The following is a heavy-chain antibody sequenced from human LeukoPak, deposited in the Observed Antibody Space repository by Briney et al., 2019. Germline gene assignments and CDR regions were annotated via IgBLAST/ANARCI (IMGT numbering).Heavy chain of an antibody. J-gene: IGHJ4*02. Sequence: GGSLRLSCAASGFTVSSNYMSWVRQAPGKGLEWVSGINWNGGSTGYADSVKGRFTISRDNAKNSLYLQMNSLRAEDTALYYCARAEFRFWSGYHDWGQGTLVTVSS. V-gene: IGHV3-20*04. CDR3: ARAEFRFWSGYHD. CDR1: GFTVSSNY. CDR2: INWNGGST. D-gene: IGHD3-3*01.